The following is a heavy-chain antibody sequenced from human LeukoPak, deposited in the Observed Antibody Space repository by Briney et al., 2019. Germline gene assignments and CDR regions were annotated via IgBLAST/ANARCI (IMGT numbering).Heavy chain of an antibody. D-gene: IGHD3-10*01. V-gene: IGHV3-48*03. CDR1: GFTFSSYE. Sequence: PGGSLRLSCAASGFTFSSYEMNWVRQAPGKGLEWVSYISSSGSTIYYADSVKGRFTIPRDNAKNSLYLQMNSLRAEDTAVYYCAPSLWFGDQFDYWGQGTLVTVSS. CDR2: ISSSGSTI. J-gene: IGHJ4*02. CDR3: APSLWFGDQFDY.